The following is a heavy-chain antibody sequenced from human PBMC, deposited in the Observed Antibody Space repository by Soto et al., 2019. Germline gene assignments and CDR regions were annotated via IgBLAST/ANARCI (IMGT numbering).Heavy chain of an antibody. Sequence: SETLSLTCTVSGGSITSGDYYWSWIRQPPGQGLEWIGHIYYSGSTYYNPSLKSRVTISVDKSQNQFSLKLNSVTAADTAVYYCARVVVQRPFYNWFDPWGQGTLVTVSS. CDR1: GGSITSGDYY. CDR2: IYYSGST. CDR3: ARVVVQRPFYNWFDP. V-gene: IGHV4-30-4*01. J-gene: IGHJ5*02. D-gene: IGHD2-15*01.